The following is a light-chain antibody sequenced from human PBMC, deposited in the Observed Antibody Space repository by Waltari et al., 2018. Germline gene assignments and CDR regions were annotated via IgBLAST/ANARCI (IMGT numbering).Light chain of an antibody. CDR1: QNIYSN. CDR2: AAS. V-gene: IGKV1-6*01. CDR3: QHYYDNPLT. J-gene: IGKJ4*01. Sequence: IHMTQSPSALSASVGYRVTISCWASQNIYSNLAWYQQKPGKAPKLLIYAASSLQSGIPSRFSGSGSGTDFTLTISSLQPEDSAAYYCQHYYDNPLTFGGGTKVEIK.